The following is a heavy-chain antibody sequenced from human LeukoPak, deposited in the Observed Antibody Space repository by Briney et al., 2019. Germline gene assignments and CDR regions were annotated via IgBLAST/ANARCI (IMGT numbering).Heavy chain of an antibody. CDR2: INPNSGGT. D-gene: IGHD6-13*01. V-gene: IGHV1-2*02. Sequence: GASVKVSCKASGYTFTGYYMHWVRQAPGQGLEWMGWINPNSGGTNYAQKFQGRVTMTRDTSISTAYMELSRLRSEDTAVYYCATIAAAALARYYYYYMDVWGKGTTVTISS. CDR3: ATIAAAALARYYYYYMDV. CDR1: GYTFTGYY. J-gene: IGHJ6*03.